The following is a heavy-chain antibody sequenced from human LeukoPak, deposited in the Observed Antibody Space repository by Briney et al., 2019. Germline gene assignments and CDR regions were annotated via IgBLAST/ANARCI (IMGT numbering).Heavy chain of an antibody. CDR1: GGSISSYY. Sequence: PSETLFLTCTVPGGSISSYYWSWIRQPPGKGLEWIGYIYYSGSTNYNPSLKSRVTISLDTSKNHFSLKLSSVTAADTAVYYCARGDMTNGVYFDYWGQGTLVTVSS. CDR3: ARGDMTNGVYFDY. V-gene: IGHV4-59*01. D-gene: IGHD2-15*01. J-gene: IGHJ4*02. CDR2: IYYSGST.